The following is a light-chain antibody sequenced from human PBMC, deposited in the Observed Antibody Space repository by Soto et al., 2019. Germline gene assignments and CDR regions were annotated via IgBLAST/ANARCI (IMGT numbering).Light chain of an antibody. CDR1: QSVSSN. Sequence: IVMPQSPATLSVSPGERATLSCRASQSVSSNLAWHQQKPGQAPRLLIYGASTRATGIPARFSGSGSGTEFTLTISSLQSEDFAVYYCQQYNNWPRTFGQGTKVDI. V-gene: IGKV3-15*01. J-gene: IGKJ1*01. CDR3: QQYNNWPRT. CDR2: GAS.